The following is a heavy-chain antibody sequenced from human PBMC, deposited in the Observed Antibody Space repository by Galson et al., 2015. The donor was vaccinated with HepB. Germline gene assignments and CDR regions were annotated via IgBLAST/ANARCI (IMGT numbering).Heavy chain of an antibody. CDR3: AREMITFGGVMGDAFDI. D-gene: IGHD3-16*01. J-gene: IGHJ3*02. Sequence: QSGAEVKKPGESLRISCKGSGYSFTSYWISWVRQMPGKGLEWMGRIDPSDSYTNYSPSFQGHVTISADKSISTAYLQWSSLKASDTAMYYCAREMITFGGVMGDAFDIWGQGTMVTVSS. CDR1: GYSFTSYW. CDR2: IDPSDSYT. V-gene: IGHV5-10-1*01.